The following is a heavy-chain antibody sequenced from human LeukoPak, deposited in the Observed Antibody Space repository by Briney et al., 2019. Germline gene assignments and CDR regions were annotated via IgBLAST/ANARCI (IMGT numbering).Heavy chain of an antibody. CDR2: IYHSGST. CDR3: ARDARRGRFDP. CDR1: GGSISSGGYS. D-gene: IGHD3-16*01. V-gene: IGHV4-30-2*01. J-gene: IGHJ5*02. Sequence: TSETLSFTCAVSGGSISSGGYSWSWIRQPPGKGLEWIGYIYHSGSTYYNPSLKSRVTISVDKSKNQFSLKLSSVTAADTAVYYCARDARRGRFDPWGQGTLVTVSS.